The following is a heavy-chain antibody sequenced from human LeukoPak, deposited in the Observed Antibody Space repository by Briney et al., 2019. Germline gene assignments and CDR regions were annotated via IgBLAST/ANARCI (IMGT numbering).Heavy chain of an antibody. J-gene: IGHJ4*02. CDR3: AREAFHGDYDY. CDR2: INPNSGGT. D-gene: IGHD4-17*01. V-gene: IGHV1-2*04. CDR1: GYTFTGYY. Sequence: GASVKVSCKASGYTFTGYYMHWVRQAPGQGLEWTGWINPNSGGTNYAQKFQGWVTMTRDTSISTAYMELSRLRSDDTAVYYCAREAFHGDYDYWGQGTLVTVSS.